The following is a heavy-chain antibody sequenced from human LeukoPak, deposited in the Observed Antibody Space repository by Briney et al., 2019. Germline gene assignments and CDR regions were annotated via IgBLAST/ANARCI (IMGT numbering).Heavy chain of an antibody. D-gene: IGHD1-1*01. CDR1: GDSVSSNSAA. V-gene: IGHV6-1*01. CDR3: ARSTGPIDY. J-gene: IGHJ4*02. Sequence: SQTLSLTCAISGDSVSSNSAAWNWIRQSPSRGLEWLGRTYYRSKWYTYHAVSVKSRISINRDTSKNQISLQLNSVTPEDTAVYYCARSTGPIDYWGQGTLVTVSS. CDR2: TYYRSKWYT.